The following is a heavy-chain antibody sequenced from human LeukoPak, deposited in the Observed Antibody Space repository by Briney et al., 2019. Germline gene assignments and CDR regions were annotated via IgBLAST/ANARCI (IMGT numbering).Heavy chain of an antibody. V-gene: IGHV1-2*02. D-gene: IGHD2-15*01. CDR2: INPNSGGT. J-gene: IGHJ4*02. CDR1: GYTFTGYY. CDR3: ARVYIKVEAAQLVDH. Sequence: ASVKVSCKASGYTFTGYYMHWVRQAPGQGLEWMGWINPNSGGTNYAQKFQDRVTMTRDTSISTAYMELSRLRSDDTAVYYCARVYIKVEAAQLVDHWGQGTLVTVSS.